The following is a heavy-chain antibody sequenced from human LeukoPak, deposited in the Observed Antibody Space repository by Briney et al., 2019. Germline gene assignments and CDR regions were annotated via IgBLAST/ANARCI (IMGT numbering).Heavy chain of an antibody. V-gene: IGHV1-69*13. CDR1: GGTFRSYT. CDR2: IIPIFGTA. Sequence: SVKVSCKASGGTFRSYTIIWVRQAPGQGLEWMGGIIPIFGTANYAQKFQGRVTITADESTSTAYMELSSLRSEDTAVYYCASLGGGSTVTTYLNYWGQGTLVTVSS. CDR3: ASLGGGSTVTTYLNY. D-gene: IGHD4-17*01. J-gene: IGHJ4*02.